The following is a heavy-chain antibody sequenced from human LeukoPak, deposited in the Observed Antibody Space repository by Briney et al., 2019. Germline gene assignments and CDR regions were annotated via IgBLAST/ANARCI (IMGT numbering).Heavy chain of an antibody. D-gene: IGHD3-3*01. J-gene: IGHJ6*02. Sequence: GGSLRLSCAASGFTVSSNYMSWVRQAPGKGLEWVSVIYSGGSTYYADSVKGRFTISRDNSKNTLYLQMNSLRAEDTAVYYCARDHHYDFWSGYYSDYYGMDVWGQGTTVTVSS. CDR1: GFTVSSNY. CDR3: ARDHHYDFWSGYYSDYYGMDV. V-gene: IGHV3-66*01. CDR2: IYSGGST.